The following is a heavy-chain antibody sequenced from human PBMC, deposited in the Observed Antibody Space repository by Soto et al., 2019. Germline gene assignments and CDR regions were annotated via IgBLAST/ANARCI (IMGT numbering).Heavy chain of an antibody. CDR3: VAQRGYSSSSSNRFDP. D-gene: IGHD6-13*01. Sequence: PGGSLRLSCSASGFTFSSYAMHWVRQVPGKGLEYVSAISSNGGSTYYADSVKGRFTISRDNSKNTLYLQMSSLRAEDTAVYYCVAQRGYSSSSSNRFDPWGQGTLVTVSS. J-gene: IGHJ5*02. V-gene: IGHV3-64D*08. CDR2: ISSNGGST. CDR1: GFTFSSYA.